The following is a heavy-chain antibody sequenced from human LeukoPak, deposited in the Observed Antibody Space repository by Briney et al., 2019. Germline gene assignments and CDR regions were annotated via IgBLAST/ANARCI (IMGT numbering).Heavy chain of an antibody. J-gene: IGHJ6*03. CDR2: IIPIFGTA. Sequence: ASVKVSCKASGGTFSSYAISWVRQAPGQGLEWMGGIIPIFGTANYAQKFQGRVTITADESTSTAYMELSSLRSEDTAVYYCARFGGGSSTSSYYMDVWGKGTTVTVSS. D-gene: IGHD2-2*01. V-gene: IGHV1-69*13. CDR1: GGTFSSYA. CDR3: ARFGGGSSTSSYYMDV.